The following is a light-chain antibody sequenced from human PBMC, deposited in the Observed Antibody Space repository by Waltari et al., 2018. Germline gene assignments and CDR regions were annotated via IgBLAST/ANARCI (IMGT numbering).Light chain of an antibody. CDR1: QSVSSN. CDR3: QQYNNWPPYT. V-gene: IGKV3-15*01. Sequence: EIVMTPSPATLSVSPGDTASLSCRASQSVSSNLAWYQQKPGQAPRLLIYGAYTRATGIPARFSGSGSGTEFTLTISSLQSEDFAVYYCQQYNNWPPYTFGQGTKLEIK. J-gene: IGKJ2*01. CDR2: GAY.